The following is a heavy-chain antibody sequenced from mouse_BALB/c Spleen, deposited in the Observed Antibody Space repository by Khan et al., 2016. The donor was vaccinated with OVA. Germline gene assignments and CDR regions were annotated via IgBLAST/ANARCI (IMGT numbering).Heavy chain of an antibody. CDR1: GYSFTSYW. V-gene: IGHV1-5*01. J-gene: IGHJ2*01. Sequence: VQLQQSGTVLARPGASVKMSCKASGYSFTSYWMHWVKQRPGQGLEWIGAIYPGNSDTRYNQKFKGKAKLTAVTSASTAYMELSSLTNEDSAVYFCTRAYYSYYFDYWGQGTTLTVSS. D-gene: IGHD1-1*01. CDR2: IYPGNSDT. CDR3: TRAYYSYYFDY.